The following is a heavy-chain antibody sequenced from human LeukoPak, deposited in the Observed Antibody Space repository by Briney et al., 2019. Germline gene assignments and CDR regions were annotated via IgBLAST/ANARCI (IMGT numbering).Heavy chain of an antibody. Sequence: SETLSLTCTVSGGSISSGGYYWSWIRQHPGKGLEWIGYIYYSGSTYYNPSLKSRVTISVDTSKNQFPLKLSSVTAADTAVYYCARCGKDGDYVQNWGQGTLVTVSS. J-gene: IGHJ4*02. V-gene: IGHV4-31*03. CDR1: GGSISSGGYY. CDR2: IYYSGST. CDR3: ARCGKDGDYVQN. D-gene: IGHD4-17*01.